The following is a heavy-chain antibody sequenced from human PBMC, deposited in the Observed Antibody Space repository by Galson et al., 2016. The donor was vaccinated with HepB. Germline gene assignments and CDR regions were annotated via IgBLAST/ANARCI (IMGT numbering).Heavy chain of an antibody. J-gene: IGHJ4*02. CDR1: GFTFNYYA. CDR2: ISASGSSR. CDR3: AKEGRESSGYYTSYYLDY. D-gene: IGHD3-22*01. V-gene: IGHV3-23*01. Sequence: SLRLSCAASGFTFNYYAMTWVRQAPGKGLEWVSSISASGSSRYYADSVKGRFTISRDNSKNTLYMQMNSLRAEDTAVYYCAKEGRESSGYYTSYYLDYWGQGTLVTVSS.